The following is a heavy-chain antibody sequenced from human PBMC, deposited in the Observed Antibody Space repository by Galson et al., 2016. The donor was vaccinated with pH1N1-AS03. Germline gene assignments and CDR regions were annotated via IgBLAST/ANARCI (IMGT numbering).Heavy chain of an antibody. CDR2: ISGSGGST. CDR3: AKKFYYDSSGHHLDVADA. D-gene: IGHD3-22*01. V-gene: IGHV3-23*01. CDR1: GFTFSNYA. J-gene: IGHJ3*01. Sequence: SLRLSCAASGFTFSNYAMTRVRQAPGKGLEWVSSISGSGGSTNSADSVRDRFSISRDNSKNTLFLQMNRLRADDTAVYYCAKKFYYDSSGHHLDVADAWGQGTAVTVSS.